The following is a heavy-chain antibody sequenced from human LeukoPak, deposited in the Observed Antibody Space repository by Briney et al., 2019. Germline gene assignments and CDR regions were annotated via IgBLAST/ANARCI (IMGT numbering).Heavy chain of an antibody. D-gene: IGHD3-22*01. Sequence: GESLKISCKGSGYSFTSYWIGWVRQMPGKGLEWMGIIYPGDSDTRYSPSFQGQVTISADKSISTAYLQWSSLKASDTAMYYCARHDSSRYEGDEAFDIWGQGTMVTVSS. CDR1: GYSFTSYW. V-gene: IGHV5-51*01. CDR2: IYPGDSDT. CDR3: ARHDSSRYEGDEAFDI. J-gene: IGHJ3*02.